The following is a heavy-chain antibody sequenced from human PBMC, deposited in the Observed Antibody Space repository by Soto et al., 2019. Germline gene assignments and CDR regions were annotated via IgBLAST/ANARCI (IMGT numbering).Heavy chain of an antibody. V-gene: IGHV4-61*01. Sequence: SETLSLTCTVSGGSVSSGSYYWSWIRQPPGKGLEWIGYIYYSGSTNYNPSLKSRVTISVDTSKNQFSLKLSSVTAADTAVYYCARDAIVVVPAAHYFDYWGQGTLVTVSS. J-gene: IGHJ4*02. D-gene: IGHD2-2*01. CDR3: ARDAIVVVPAAHYFDY. CDR2: IYYSGST. CDR1: GGSVSSGSYY.